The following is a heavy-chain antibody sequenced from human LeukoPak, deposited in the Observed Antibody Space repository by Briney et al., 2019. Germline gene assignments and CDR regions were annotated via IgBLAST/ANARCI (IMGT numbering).Heavy chain of an antibody. CDR3: ARDIVVVTTIPFDY. J-gene: IGHJ4*02. Sequence: ASVKVSCKASGGTFSSYAFSWVRQAPGQGLEWMGGVIPIVGTTNYAQMFQGRVTITADESTSTAYMELSSLRSEDTAVYYCARDIVVVTTIPFDYWGQGTLVTVSS. V-gene: IGHV1-69*13. CDR2: VIPIVGTT. CDR1: GGTFSSYA. D-gene: IGHD2-21*02.